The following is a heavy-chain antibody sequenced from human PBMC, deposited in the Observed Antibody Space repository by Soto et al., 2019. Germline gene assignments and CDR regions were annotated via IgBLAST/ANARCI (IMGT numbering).Heavy chain of an antibody. Sequence: PGVFLGISCKGAGCNFAGYWVAWVRQMPGKGLELMGVIYPSDSDTRYRPSFQGQVTIPADKPIRSAYLQWSSLRASDTAMYYCARGGVSTRTFDYWGQGTPVTVSS. CDR3: ARGGVSTRTFDY. V-gene: IGHV5-51*01. J-gene: IGHJ4*02. D-gene: IGHD3-3*01. CDR1: GCNFAGYW. CDR2: IYPSDSDT.